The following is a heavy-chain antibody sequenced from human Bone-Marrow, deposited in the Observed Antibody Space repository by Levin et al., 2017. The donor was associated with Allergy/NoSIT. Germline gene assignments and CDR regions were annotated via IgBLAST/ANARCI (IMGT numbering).Heavy chain of an antibody. CDR2: IFPADSDT. J-gene: IGHJ5*02. CDR1: GYTFPTYW. D-gene: IGHD3-10*01. Sequence: GGSLRLSCKTSGYTFPTYWIGWLRQMPGKGLEWIGLIFPADSDTRYSPSFQGHVTISVDKSVNTAYLQSNSLQASHTAMSYCARSGSTSAALDSWFAPWGQGTPVTVSS. V-gene: IGHV5-51*01. CDR3: ARSGSTSAALDSWFAP.